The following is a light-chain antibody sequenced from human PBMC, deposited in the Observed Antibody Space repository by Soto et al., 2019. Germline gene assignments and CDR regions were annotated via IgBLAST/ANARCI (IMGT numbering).Light chain of an antibody. J-gene: IGKJ4*01. Sequence: DIQLTQSPSFLSASVGDRVTITCRASQGIRTFLAWYQQKLGGAPKLLIYAASTLQSGVSLRFSGSGSGTEFTLTINSLQPEDVATYYCQHLNSYPRALAFGGGTKVEI. CDR1: QGIRTF. CDR2: AAS. V-gene: IGKV1-9*01. CDR3: QHLNSYPRALA.